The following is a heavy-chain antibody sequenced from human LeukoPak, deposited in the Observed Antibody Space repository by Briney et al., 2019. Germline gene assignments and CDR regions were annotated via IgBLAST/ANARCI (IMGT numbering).Heavy chain of an antibody. CDR3: ARDQQDPEHIGVVPAAQNNLCDP. CDR2: IKQDGSEK. D-gene: IGHD2-2*01. J-gene: IGHJ5*02. Sequence: PGGSLRLSCAASGFTFSSYWMSWVRRAPGKGLEWVANIKQDGSEKYYVESVKGRFTISRDNAKNSLYLQMNSLRAEDTAVYYCARDQQDPEHIGVVPAAQNNLCDPWRQGTLVTVSS. CDR1: GFTFSSYW. V-gene: IGHV3-7*01.